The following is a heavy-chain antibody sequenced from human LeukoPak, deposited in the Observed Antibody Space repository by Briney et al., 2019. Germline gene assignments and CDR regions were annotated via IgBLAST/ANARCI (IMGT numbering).Heavy chain of an antibody. Sequence: ASVKVSCKASGYTFTGYYMHWVRQAPGQGLEWMGWINPNSGDTNYAQKFQGRVTMTRDTSISTAYMELSRLRSDDTAVYYCARDRYSSAWPLDYWGQGTLVTVSS. J-gene: IGHJ4*02. D-gene: IGHD6-19*01. CDR3: ARDRYSSAWPLDY. V-gene: IGHV1-2*02. CDR1: GYTFTGYY. CDR2: INPNSGDT.